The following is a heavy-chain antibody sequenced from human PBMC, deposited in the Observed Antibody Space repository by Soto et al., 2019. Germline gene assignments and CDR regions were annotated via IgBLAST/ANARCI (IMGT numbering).Heavy chain of an antibody. V-gene: IGHV1-69*06. J-gene: IGHJ4*02. CDR3: ASLVYYYDSSGYYRWGCDY. CDR2: IIPIFGTA. CDR1: GGTFSSYA. Sequence: QVQLVQSGAEVKKPGSSVKVSCKASGGTFSSYAISWVRQAPGQGLEWMGGIIPIFGTANYAQKFQGRVTITADKSTSTAYMELSSLRSEDTAVYYCASLVYYYDSSGYYRWGCDYWGQGTLVTVSS. D-gene: IGHD3-22*01.